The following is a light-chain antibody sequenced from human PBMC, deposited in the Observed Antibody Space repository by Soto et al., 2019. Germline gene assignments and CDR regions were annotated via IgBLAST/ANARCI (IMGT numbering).Light chain of an antibody. V-gene: IGLV2-18*02. J-gene: IGLJ1*01. CDR2: EVN. CDR1: SSDIGSYNR. Sequence: QSSLTQPASVSGSPGQSITISCTGTSSDIGSYNRVSWYQQPPGTAPKLIIYEVNNRPSGVPDRFSGSKSGNAASLTISGLQAEDEADYYCSSYTSSSTLNYVFGTGTKVTVL. CDR3: SSYTSSSTLNYV.